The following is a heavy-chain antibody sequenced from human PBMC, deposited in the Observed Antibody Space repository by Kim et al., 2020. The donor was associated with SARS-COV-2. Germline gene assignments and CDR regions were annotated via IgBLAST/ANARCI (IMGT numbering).Heavy chain of an antibody. Sequence: GGSTYYADSVKGRLTISRDNSKNTLYLQMNSLRAEDTAVYYCARGGPLGVWGQGTTVTVSS. V-gene: IGHV3-66*01. CDR3: ARGGPLGV. D-gene: IGHD3-16*01. J-gene: IGHJ6*02. CDR2: GGST.